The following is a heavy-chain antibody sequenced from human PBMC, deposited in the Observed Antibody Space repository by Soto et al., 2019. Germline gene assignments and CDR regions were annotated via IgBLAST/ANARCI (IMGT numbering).Heavy chain of an antibody. J-gene: IGHJ4*02. D-gene: IGHD2-15*01. CDR2: INSDGSST. CDR3: AKGGGKIIDY. CDR1: GFTFSSYW. V-gene: IGHV3-74*01. Sequence: GGSLRLSCAASGFTFSSYWMHWVRQAPWKGLVWVSRINSDGSSTTYADSVKGRFTISRDNAKNTLYLQMNSLRAEDTAVYYCAKGGGKIIDYWGQGTLVTVSS.